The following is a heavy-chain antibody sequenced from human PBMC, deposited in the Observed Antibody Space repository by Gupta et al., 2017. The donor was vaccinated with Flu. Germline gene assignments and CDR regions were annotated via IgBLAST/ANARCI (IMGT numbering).Heavy chain of an antibody. Sequence: VQLLESGVGLVQPGGSLRLSCAASGVTFSSYAMSGVRQAPGKWLEWVSAISGTGGSTYDADSVKGLFTITRDNAKNTLHLQLHRLRAEDTGVYFGGHAMMVAADYWGQGPLVTVSS. CDR2: ISGTGGST. J-gene: IGHJ4*02. CDR1: GVTFSSYA. V-gene: IGHV3-23*01. D-gene: IGHD3-22*01. CDR3: GHAMMVAADY.